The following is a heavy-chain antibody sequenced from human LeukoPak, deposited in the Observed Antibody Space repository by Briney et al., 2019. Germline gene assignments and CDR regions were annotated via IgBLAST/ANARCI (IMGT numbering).Heavy chain of an antibody. CDR1: GFTFSEYW. J-gene: IGHJ3*02. D-gene: IGHD4-17*01. CDR2: INSDGSST. Sequence: GGSLRLSRAASGFTFSEYWMHWVRQAPGKGLVWVSRINSDGSSTSYADSVKGRFTISRDNAKNTLYLQMNSLRAEDTAVYYCAREEITVTDAFDIWGQGTLVTVSS. CDR3: AREEITVTDAFDI. V-gene: IGHV3-74*01.